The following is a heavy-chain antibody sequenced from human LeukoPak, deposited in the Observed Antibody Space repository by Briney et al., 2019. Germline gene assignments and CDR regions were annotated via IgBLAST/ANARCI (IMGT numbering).Heavy chain of an antibody. CDR3: ARNRGWYGDY. Sequence: ASVKVSCKASGYTFTISSMHWVRLAPGQRPEWMGWINAGNGNTKYSQKFQGRVIITRDTSASTVYMELSSLTSEDTAIYYCARNRGWYGDYWGPGTPVTVSS. CDR1: GYTFTISS. V-gene: IGHV1-3*01. CDR2: INAGNGNT. D-gene: IGHD6-19*01. J-gene: IGHJ4*02.